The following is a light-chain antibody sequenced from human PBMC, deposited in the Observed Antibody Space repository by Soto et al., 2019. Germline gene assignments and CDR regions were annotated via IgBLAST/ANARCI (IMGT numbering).Light chain of an antibody. V-gene: IGKV3-15*01. CDR2: GAS. Sequence: EIVMTQSPATLSVSPRERATLSCTASQSVSSNLAWYQQKPGQAPRLLIYGASTRATGIPARFSGSGSGTEFTLTISSLKSEDFAVYYCQQRNVWLTITFGQGTRLEIK. CDR3: QQRNVWLTIT. CDR1: QSVSSN. J-gene: IGKJ5*01.